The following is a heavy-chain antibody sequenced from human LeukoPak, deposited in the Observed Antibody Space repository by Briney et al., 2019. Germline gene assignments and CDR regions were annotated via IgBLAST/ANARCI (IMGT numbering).Heavy chain of an antibody. CDR2: ISSSSSYI. J-gene: IGHJ6*04. D-gene: IGHD3-10*01. CDR1: GFTFSSYS. V-gene: IGHV3-21*01. CDR3: ARNYGDV. Sequence: GGSLRLSCAASGFTFSSYSMNWVRQAPGKGLEWVSSISSSSSYIYYADSVKGRFTTSRDNANNSLYLQMTSLRAEATPVYYCARNYGDVWGKGTTLTLSS.